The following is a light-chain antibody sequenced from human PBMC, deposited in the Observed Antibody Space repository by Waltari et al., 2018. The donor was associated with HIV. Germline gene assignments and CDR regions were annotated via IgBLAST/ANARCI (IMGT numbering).Light chain of an antibody. CDR2: YNR. V-gene: IGLV3-21*04. Sequence: SYVLTQPPSVSVAPGKTARITCGGDSSGSKSVHWYQQKPGQAPGLVIYYNRGRASVVPCRLSGFTSGNSATLTISMFEAGDEADYYCQVWDSTSDQVVFGGGTKLTVL. J-gene: IGLJ2*01. CDR3: QVWDSTSDQVV. CDR1: SSGSKS.